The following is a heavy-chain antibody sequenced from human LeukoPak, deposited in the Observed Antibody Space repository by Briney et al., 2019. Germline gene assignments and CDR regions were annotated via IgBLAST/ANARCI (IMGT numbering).Heavy chain of an antibody. V-gene: IGHV3-33*06. CDR2: IWYDGSNK. CDR3: ANGDSGWLFDY. J-gene: IGHJ4*02. D-gene: IGHD6-19*01. Sequence: GGSLRLSCVASGFTFSNYGMHWVRQAPGKGLEWVAVIWYDGSNKYYADSLKGRFTISRDNSKNTLYLQMNNLRAEDTAVYYCANGDSGWLFDYWGQGTLVTVSS. CDR1: GFTFSNYG.